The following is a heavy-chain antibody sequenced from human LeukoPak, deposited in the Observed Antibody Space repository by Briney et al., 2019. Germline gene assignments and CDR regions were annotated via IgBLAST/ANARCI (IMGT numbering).Heavy chain of an antibody. CDR3: ARDDKWEPFDY. D-gene: IGHD1-26*01. CDR2: ISSSGSTI. J-gene: IGHJ4*02. V-gene: IGHV3-48*03. Sequence: GALRLSCAASGFTFSSYEMNWVRQAPGKGLEWVSYISSSGSTIYYADSVKGRFAISRDNAKNSLYLQMNSLRAEDTAVYYCARDDKWEPFDYWGQGTLVTVSS. CDR1: GFTFSSYE.